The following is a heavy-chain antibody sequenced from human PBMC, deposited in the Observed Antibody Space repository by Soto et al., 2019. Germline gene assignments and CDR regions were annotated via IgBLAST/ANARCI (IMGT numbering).Heavy chain of an antibody. CDR2: IYYSGRT. Sequence: QLQLQESGPGLVKPSETLSLTCTVSGGSISSSSYYWGWIRQPPGMGLEWSGSIYYSGRTYYNPSLKRRVTISVDTSTNQFSLKLSAVTAADTAVYYCASPSVVVVAATGLDAFDIWGQGTMVTVSS. CDR1: GGSISSSSYY. CDR3: ASPSVVVVAATGLDAFDI. D-gene: IGHD2-15*01. V-gene: IGHV4-39*01. J-gene: IGHJ3*02.